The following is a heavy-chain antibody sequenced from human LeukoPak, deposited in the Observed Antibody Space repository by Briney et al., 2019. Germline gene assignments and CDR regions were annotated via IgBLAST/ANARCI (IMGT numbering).Heavy chain of an antibody. D-gene: IGHD6-13*01. CDR3: ATVFAQQLADY. CDR2: IIPIFGTA. CDR1: GGTFSSYA. V-gene: IGHV1-69*01. J-gene: IGHJ4*02. Sequence: ASVKVSCKASGGTFSSYAISWVRQAPGQGLEWMGGIIPIFGTANYAQKFQGRVTITADESTSTAYMELSSLRSEDTAVYYCATVFAQQLADYWGQGTLVTVSS.